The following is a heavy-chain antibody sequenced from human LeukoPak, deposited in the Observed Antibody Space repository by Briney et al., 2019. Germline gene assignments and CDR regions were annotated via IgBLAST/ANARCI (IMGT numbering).Heavy chain of an antibody. CDR1: GYTFTNYD. D-gene: IGHD6-13*01. CDR3: ARGLRREQQLLRAFDY. J-gene: IGHJ4*02. Sequence: ASVKVSRKASGYTFTNYDINWVRQASGQGLEWMGWMNPNSGNTGSAQKFQGRVTMTSNTSISTAYMELSSLRSEDTAVYYCARGLRREQQLLRAFDYWGQGTPVTVSS. V-gene: IGHV1-8*01. CDR2: MNPNSGNT.